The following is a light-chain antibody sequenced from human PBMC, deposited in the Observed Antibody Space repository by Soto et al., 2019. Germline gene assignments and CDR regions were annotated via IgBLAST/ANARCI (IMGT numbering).Light chain of an antibody. CDR2: AAS. V-gene: IGKV1-39*01. Sequence: DIQMTQSPSSLSASVADRVTITCRASQSISSYLHWYQQKPGKAPRLLIYAASSLQSGVPSRFSGSGSGTDFTLTISSLQPEDFATYYCQQSYTTPPTFGGGTKVEIK. CDR1: QSISSY. CDR3: QQSYTTPPT. J-gene: IGKJ4*01.